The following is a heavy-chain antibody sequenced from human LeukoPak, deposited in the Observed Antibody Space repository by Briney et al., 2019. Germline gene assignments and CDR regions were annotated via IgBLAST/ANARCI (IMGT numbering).Heavy chain of an antibody. CDR3: ARAGRRTFAFDI. CDR1: GGSFSGYY. Sequence: SETLSLTCAVYGGSFSGYYWSWIRQPPGKGLEWIGEINHSGSPNYNPSLKSRVTISVDKSKNQFSLNLTSVTAADRAVYFCARAGRRTFAFDIWGPGTLVTVSS. CDR2: INHSGSP. V-gene: IGHV4-34*01. D-gene: IGHD1-26*01. J-gene: IGHJ3*02.